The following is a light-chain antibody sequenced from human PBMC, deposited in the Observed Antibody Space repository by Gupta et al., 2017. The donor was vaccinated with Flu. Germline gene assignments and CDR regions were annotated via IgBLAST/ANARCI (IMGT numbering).Light chain of an antibody. CDR1: QAPTSW. CDR3: QQSDCFAPT. CDR2: ASS. V-gene: IGKV1D-12*01. Sequence: TCRASQAPTSWLAWYQQKPGAAAQRLIYASSSCHSGVPSMFSGSGSATDFTLIISSLQPDVFASYYLQQSDCFAPTFVSGTTVAI. J-gene: IGKJ4*01.